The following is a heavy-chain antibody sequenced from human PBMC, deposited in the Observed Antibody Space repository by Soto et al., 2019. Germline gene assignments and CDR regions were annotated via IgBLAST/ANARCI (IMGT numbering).Heavy chain of an antibody. CDR3: ARGGRISDY. V-gene: IGHV4-34*01. J-gene: IGHJ4*02. CDR2: INHSGST. CDR1: GGSFSGYY. D-gene: IGHD3-3*02. Sequence: PSETLSLTCAVYGGSFSGYYWSWIRQPPGKGLEWIGEINHSGSTNYNPSLKSRVTISVDTSKNQSSLKLSSVTAADTAVYYCARGGRISDYWGQGTLVTVSS.